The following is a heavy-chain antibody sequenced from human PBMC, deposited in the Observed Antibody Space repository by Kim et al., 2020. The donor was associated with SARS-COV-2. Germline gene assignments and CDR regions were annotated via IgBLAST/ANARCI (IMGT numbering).Heavy chain of an antibody. D-gene: IGHD3-10*01. CDR2: ISYDGSNK. Sequence: GGSLRLSCAASGFTFSSYGMHWVRQAPGKGLEWVAVISYDGSNKYYADSVKGRFTISRDNSKNTLYLQMNSLRAEDTAVYYCAKDGRGVLWFGDQNWFDPWGQGTLVTVSS. CDR3: AKDGRGVLWFGDQNWFDP. J-gene: IGHJ5*02. V-gene: IGHV3-30*18. CDR1: GFTFSSYG.